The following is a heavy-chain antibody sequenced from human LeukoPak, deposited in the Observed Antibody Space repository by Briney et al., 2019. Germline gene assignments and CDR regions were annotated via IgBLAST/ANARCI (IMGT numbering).Heavy chain of an antibody. Sequence: KTSETLSLTCTVSGGSISSATYYWNWIRQPAGKGLGWIGRIYTGESTNYNPSLKSRVTISVDTSKNQFSLKLSSVTAADTALYYCAASALAAAGTDYWGQGILVTVSS. CDR1: GGSISSATYY. J-gene: IGHJ4*02. CDR2: IYTGEST. CDR3: AASALAAAGTDY. D-gene: IGHD6-13*01. V-gene: IGHV4-61*02.